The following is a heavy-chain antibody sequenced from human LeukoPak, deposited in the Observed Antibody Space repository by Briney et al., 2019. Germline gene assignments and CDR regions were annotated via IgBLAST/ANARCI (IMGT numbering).Heavy chain of an antibody. Sequence: GASVKVSCKASGYTFTSYGISWVRQAPGQGLEWMGWISAYNGNTNYAQKLQGRVTMTTDTSTSTAYMELRSLRSDDTAVYYCARDLRDYCSGGSCPRKGYYYYMDVWGKGTTVTVSS. V-gene: IGHV1-18*01. CDR1: GYTFTSYG. CDR3: ARDLRDYCSGGSCPRKGYYYYMDV. D-gene: IGHD2-15*01. J-gene: IGHJ6*03. CDR2: ISAYNGNT.